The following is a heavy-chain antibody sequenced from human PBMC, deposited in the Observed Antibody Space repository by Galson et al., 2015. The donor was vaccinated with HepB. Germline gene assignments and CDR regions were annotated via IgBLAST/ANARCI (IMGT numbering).Heavy chain of an antibody. D-gene: IGHD4/OR15-4a*01. J-gene: IGHJ2*01. Sequence: SVKVSCKASGVTFSSYAISWVRQAPGQGLEWMGRIMHILGIANYAQKFKGRVTITADKSTSTAYMELSSLRSEDTAVYYCARIVILTSEDWYYDLWGRGTLVTVSS. CDR2: IMHILGIA. V-gene: IGHV1-69*04. CDR1: GVTFSSYA. CDR3: ARIVILTSEDWYYDL.